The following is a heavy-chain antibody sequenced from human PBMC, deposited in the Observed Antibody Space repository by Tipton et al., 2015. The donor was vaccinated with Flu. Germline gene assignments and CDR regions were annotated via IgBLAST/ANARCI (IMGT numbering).Heavy chain of an antibody. V-gene: IGHV4-38-2*02. J-gene: IGHJ4*02. CDR1: GYSISSGYY. D-gene: IGHD5-12*01. CDR3: ARLRARGYSGYDLDY. Sequence: TLSLTCTVSGYSISSGYYWGWIRQPPGKGLEWIGSIYHSGSTYYNPSLKSRVTISVDTSKNQFSLKLSSVTAADTAVYYCARLRARGYSGYDLDYWGQGTLVTVSS. CDR2: IYHSGST.